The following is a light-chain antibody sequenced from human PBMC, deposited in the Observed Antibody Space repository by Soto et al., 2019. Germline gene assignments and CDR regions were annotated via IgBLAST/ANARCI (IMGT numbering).Light chain of an antibody. Sequence: QSVLTQPASVSGSPGQSITISCTGTSSDVGHYNYVSWYQQHPGKAPKLMIYDVSSRPSGVSNRFSGSKSGNTASLTISGLQAEDEADYYCSSYTSGSTLFGGGTKLTVL. J-gene: IGLJ2*01. CDR3: SSYTSGSTL. CDR2: DVS. CDR1: SSDVGHYNY. V-gene: IGLV2-14*01.